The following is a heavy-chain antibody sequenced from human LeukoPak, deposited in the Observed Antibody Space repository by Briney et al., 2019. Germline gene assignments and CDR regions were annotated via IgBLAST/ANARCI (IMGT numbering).Heavy chain of an antibody. Sequence: TGGSPRLSCAASGFTFNSYWMHWVRRVPGKGPVWVSRITSDGTNTNYAESVKGRFTISRDNAKNTLYLQMNSLGAEDTAMYYCARISYDSSGYFDYWGQGTLVTVSS. V-gene: IGHV3-74*01. CDR3: ARISYDSSGYFDY. D-gene: IGHD3-22*01. CDR1: GFTFNSYW. J-gene: IGHJ4*02. CDR2: ITSDGTNT.